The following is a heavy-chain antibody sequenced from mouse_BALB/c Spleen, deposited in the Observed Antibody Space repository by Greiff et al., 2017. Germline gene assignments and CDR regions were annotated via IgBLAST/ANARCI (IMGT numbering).Heavy chain of an antibody. CDR3: ARGGITTGFFDY. J-gene: IGHJ2*01. V-gene: IGHV1-54*01. D-gene: IGHD2-4*01. Sequence: VQLQESGAELVRPGTSVKVSCKASGYAFTNYLIEWVKQRPGQGLEWIGVINPGSGGTNYNEKFKGKATLTADKSSSTAYMQLSSLTSDDSAVYFCARGGITTGFFDYWGQGTTLTVSS. CDR2: INPGSGGT. CDR1: GYAFTNYL.